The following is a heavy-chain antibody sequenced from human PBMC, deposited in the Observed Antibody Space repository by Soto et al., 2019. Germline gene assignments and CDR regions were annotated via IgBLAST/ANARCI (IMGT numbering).Heavy chain of an antibody. CDR2: IFPSGST. V-gene: IGHV4-31*03. J-gene: IGHJ5*02. CDR3: ARGGPGVNWLDP. CDR1: GGSVNSGGFY. Sequence: QVELQESGPGLVKPSQTLSLSCTVSGGSVNSGGFYWSWIRQLPEKGLEWIAYIFPSGSTSYNPSLRSRVSISADTSKNQLSLSLTSVTVADTAVYYCARGGPGVNWLDPWGQGIRVTVSS.